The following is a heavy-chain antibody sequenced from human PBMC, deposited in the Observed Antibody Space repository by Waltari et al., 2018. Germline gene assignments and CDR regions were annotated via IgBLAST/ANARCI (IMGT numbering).Heavy chain of an antibody. CDR3: ARGKFTAFDI. CDR1: VASLFTTSVA. J-gene: IGHJ3*02. CDR2: TYYRSQWRN. Sequence: VQLQQSGPGLVKPSQTLSLTCAVSVASLFTTSVAWNWIRQSPSRGLEWLGRTYYRSQWRNDYALSVKGRITVNPDTSKNHFALQLDSVTPDDTAVYYCARGKFTAFDIWGQGTMVTVSS. V-gene: IGHV6-1*01.